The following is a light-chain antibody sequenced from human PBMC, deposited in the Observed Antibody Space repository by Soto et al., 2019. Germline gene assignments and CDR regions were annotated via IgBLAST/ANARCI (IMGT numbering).Light chain of an antibody. CDR3: SSYTNSGTHVL. V-gene: IGLV2-14*01. Sequence: QSALTQPASVSGSPGQSITISCTGTSSDVGGYNYVSWYQQHPGKAPKLMIYNVSNRPSGVSDRFSGSKSGNTASLTISGLQAEDEADYYCSSYTNSGTHVLFGGGTQLTVL. CDR2: NVS. CDR1: SSDVGGYNY. J-gene: IGLJ2*01.